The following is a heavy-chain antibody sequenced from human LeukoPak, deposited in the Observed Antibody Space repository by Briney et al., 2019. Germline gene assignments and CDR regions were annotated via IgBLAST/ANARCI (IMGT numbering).Heavy chain of an antibody. CDR2: ISGSGGSI. J-gene: IGHJ6*02. Sequence: PGGSLRLSCAASGFTFSSYAMSWVRQAPGKGLEWVSAISGSGGSIYYADSVKGRFTISRDNSKNTLYLQMNSLRAEDTAVYYCAKVREEDWSVPIYYYYGMDVWGQGTTVTVSS. CDR1: GFTFSSYA. CDR3: AKVREEDWSVPIYYYYGMDV. V-gene: IGHV3-23*01. D-gene: IGHD3-9*01.